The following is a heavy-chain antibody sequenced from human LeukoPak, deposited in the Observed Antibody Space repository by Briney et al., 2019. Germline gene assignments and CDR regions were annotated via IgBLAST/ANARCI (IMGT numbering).Heavy chain of an antibody. D-gene: IGHD5-24*01. CDR1: GFTFSSYG. V-gene: IGHV3-23*01. CDR2: ISGSGGST. CDR3: AKRVVGPRQLPSGGPFDY. Sequence: PGGTLRLSCAASGFTFSSYGMSWVRQAPGKGLEWVSAISGSGGSTYYADSVKGRFTISRDNSKNTLYLQMNSLRAEDTAVYYCAKRVVGPRQLPSGGPFDYWGQGTLVTVSS. J-gene: IGHJ4*02.